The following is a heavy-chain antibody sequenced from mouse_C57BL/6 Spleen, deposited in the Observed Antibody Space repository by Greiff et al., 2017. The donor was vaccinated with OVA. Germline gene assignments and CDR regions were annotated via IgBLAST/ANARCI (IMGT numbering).Heavy chain of an antibody. CDR2: IYPGDGDT. V-gene: IGHV1-82*01. J-gene: IGHJ3*01. D-gene: IGHD4-1*01. CDR3: AREELGPWFAY. CDR1: GYAFSSSW. Sequence: VMLVESGPELVKPGASVKISCKASGYAFSSSWMNWVKQRPGKGLEWIGRIYPGDGDTNYNGKFKGKATLTADKSSSTAYMQLSSLTSEDSAVYFCAREELGPWFAYWGQGTLVTVSA.